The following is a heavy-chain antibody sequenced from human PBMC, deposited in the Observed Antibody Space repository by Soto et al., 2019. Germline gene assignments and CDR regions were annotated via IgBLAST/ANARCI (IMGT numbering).Heavy chain of an antibody. CDR1: GFTFGDFY. Sequence: QARLVESGGGLVEPGGSLRLSCTASGFTFGDFYMMWFRQAPGRGLEWISYITKTGTTIYHADPVKGRFSVSRDNARSSLYLQMNSLRAEDTAVYYCARPTWNSRGGVYNSWSQGTLVTVSS. CDR3: ARPTWNSRGGVYNS. D-gene: IGHD3-16*01. J-gene: IGHJ4*02. V-gene: IGHV3-11*01. CDR2: ITKTGTTI.